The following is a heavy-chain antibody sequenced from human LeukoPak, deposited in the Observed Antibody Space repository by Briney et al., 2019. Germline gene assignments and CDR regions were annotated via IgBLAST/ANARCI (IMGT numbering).Heavy chain of an antibody. CDR2: IYYSGST. J-gene: IGHJ4*02. V-gene: IGHV4-30-4*01. CDR3: ARGRSLSGSFPFDY. D-gene: IGHD1-26*01. CDR1: GGSISSGDYY. Sequence: SETLSLTCTVSGGSISSGDYYWSWIRQPPGKGLEWIGYIYYSGSTYYNPSLKSRVTISVDTSKNQFSLKLSSVTAADTAVYYCARGRSLSGSFPFDYWGQGTLVTVSS.